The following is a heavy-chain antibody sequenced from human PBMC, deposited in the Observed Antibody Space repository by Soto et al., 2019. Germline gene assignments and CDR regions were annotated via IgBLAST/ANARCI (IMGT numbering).Heavy chain of an antibody. Sequence: PSETLALTCTFSGGSISIYYWIFILQPPGKGLEWIGYIYYSGSTNYNPSLKSRVTISVDTSKNQFSLKLSSVTAADTAVYYCARGGGTLNNFDYWGQGTLVTVSS. J-gene: IGHJ4*02. CDR1: GGSISIYY. CDR3: ARGGGTLNNFDY. V-gene: IGHV4-59*01. CDR2: IYYSGST. D-gene: IGHD1-1*01.